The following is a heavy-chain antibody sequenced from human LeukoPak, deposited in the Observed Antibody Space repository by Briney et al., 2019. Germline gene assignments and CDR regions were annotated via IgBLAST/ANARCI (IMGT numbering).Heavy chain of an antibody. V-gene: IGHV3-53*01. Sequence: GGSLRLSCAASGFTVSSNYMSWVRQAPGKGLEWVSVIYSGGSTYYADSVKGRFTISRDNSKNTLYLQMNSLRAEDTAVYYCARGDCSSTSCYYCYYYGMDVWGKGTTVTVSS. J-gene: IGHJ6*04. CDR1: GFTVSSNY. D-gene: IGHD2-2*01. CDR3: ARGDCSSTSCYYCYYYGMDV. CDR2: IYSGGST.